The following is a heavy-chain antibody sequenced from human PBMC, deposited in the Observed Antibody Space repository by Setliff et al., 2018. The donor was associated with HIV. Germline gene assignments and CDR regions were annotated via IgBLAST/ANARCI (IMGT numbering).Heavy chain of an antibody. CDR3: ARGLDIVLMVYAIPDAFDI. CDR2: IYHSGST. Sequence: SETLSLTCNVSGGAFNGYYWSWIRQSPGKGLEWIGSIYHSGSTYYNPSLKSRVTISVDTSKNQFSLKLSSVTAAATAVYYCARGLDIVLMVYAIPDAFDIWGQGTMVTVSS. J-gene: IGHJ3*02. CDR1: GGAFNGYY. V-gene: IGHV4-38-2*02. D-gene: IGHD2-8*01.